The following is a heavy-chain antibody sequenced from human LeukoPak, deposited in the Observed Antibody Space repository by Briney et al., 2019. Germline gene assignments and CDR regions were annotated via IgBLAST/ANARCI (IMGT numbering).Heavy chain of an antibody. CDR1: GFTFSSYS. CDR3: AREGGVTMVRGVIISYFDY. Sequence: PGGSLRLSCAASGFTFSSYSMNWVRQAPGKGLEWVSYISSSSSTIYYADSVKGRFTISRDNAKNSLYLQMNSLRAEDTAVYYCAREGGVTMVRGVIISYFDYWGQGTLVTVSS. V-gene: IGHV3-48*04. D-gene: IGHD3-10*01. J-gene: IGHJ4*02. CDR2: ISSSSSTI.